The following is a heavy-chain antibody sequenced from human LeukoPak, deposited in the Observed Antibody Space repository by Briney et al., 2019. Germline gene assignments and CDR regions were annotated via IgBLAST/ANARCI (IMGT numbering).Heavy chain of an antibody. V-gene: IGHV3-23*01. CDR1: GFTFSSYA. CDR2: ISGSGGST. CDR3: AKGRLLWFGESLDY. J-gene: IGHJ4*02. D-gene: IGHD3-10*01. Sequence: GGSMRFSCAAYGFTFSSYAMSWVRQAPGKGLEWVSAISGSGGSTYYADSVKGRFTISRDNSKNTLYLQMNSLRAEDTAVYYCAKGRLLWFGESLDYWGQGTLVTVSS.